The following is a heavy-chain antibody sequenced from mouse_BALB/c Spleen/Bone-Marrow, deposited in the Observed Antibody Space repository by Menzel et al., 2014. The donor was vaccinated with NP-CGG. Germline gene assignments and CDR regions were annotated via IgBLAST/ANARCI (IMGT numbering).Heavy chain of an antibody. CDR2: IDPYNGGT. CDR1: GYAFTSYN. D-gene: IGHD2-10*02. Sequence: EVKLMGSGPELVKPGASVKVSCRASGYAFTSYNMYLVKQSHGKSLEWIGHIDPYNGGTSYNQNFKGKATLTVDKSSSTAYMHLNSLTSEDSAVYYCAREEYGNGFAYWGQGTLVTVSA. V-gene: IGHV1S135*01. J-gene: IGHJ3*01. CDR3: AREEYGNGFAY.